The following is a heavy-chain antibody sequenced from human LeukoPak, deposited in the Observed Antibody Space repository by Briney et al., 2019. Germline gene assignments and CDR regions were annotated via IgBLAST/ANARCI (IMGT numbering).Heavy chain of an antibody. J-gene: IGHJ6*02. CDR1: GFTFSSYW. V-gene: IGHV3-7*03. D-gene: IGHD4-11*01. CDR3: ASQYLNGMDV. Sequence: GGSLRLSCAASGFTFSSYWVSWVRQAPGKGLEWVANIKQDGSEKYYVDSVKGRFTISRDNAKNSLYLQMNSLRAEDTAVYYCASQYLNGMDVWGQGTTVTVSS. CDR2: IKQDGSEK.